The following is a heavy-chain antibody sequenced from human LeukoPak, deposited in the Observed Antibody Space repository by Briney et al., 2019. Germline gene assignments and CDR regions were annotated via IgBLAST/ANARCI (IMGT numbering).Heavy chain of an antibody. CDR2: ISYDESNK. V-gene: IGHV3-30-3*01. CDR1: GFTFSSYA. D-gene: IGHD6-13*01. CDR3: ARDALRGPADIAAAGTGDDY. J-gene: IGHJ4*02. Sequence: PGRSLRLCCAASGFTFSSYAMHWVRQAPGKGLEWVAVISYDESNKYYADSVKDRFTISRDNAKNSLYLQMNSLRAEDTAVYYCARDALRGPADIAAAGTGDDYWGQGTLVTVSS.